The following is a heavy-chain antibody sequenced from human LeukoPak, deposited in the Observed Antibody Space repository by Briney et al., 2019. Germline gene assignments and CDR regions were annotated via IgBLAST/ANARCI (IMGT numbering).Heavy chain of an antibody. Sequence: SETLSLTCTVSGGSISSTSDYWGWLRQPPGKGLEWIGSIYSSGNPHYNASLKSRVTISVDTSKNQFSLKLSSVTAADTAVYYCARQGITVAVNWFDPWGQGTLVTVSS. V-gene: IGHV4-39*01. J-gene: IGHJ5*02. CDR1: GGSISSTSDY. D-gene: IGHD6-19*01. CDR3: ARQGITVAVNWFDP. CDR2: IYSSGNP.